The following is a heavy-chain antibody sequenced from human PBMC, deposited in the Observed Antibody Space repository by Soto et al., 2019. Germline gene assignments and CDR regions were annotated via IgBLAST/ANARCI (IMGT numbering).Heavy chain of an antibody. CDR3: AKSYYDILTGRYMDV. Sequence: EVQLVESEGGLVQPGRSLRLSCAASGFTFDDYAMHWVRQAPGKGLEWVSGISWNSGSIGYADSVKGRFTISRDNAKNSLYLQMNSLRAEDTALYYCAKSYYDILTGRYMDVWGKGTTVTVSS. D-gene: IGHD3-9*01. CDR1: GFTFDDYA. V-gene: IGHV3-9*01. J-gene: IGHJ6*03. CDR2: ISWNSGSI.